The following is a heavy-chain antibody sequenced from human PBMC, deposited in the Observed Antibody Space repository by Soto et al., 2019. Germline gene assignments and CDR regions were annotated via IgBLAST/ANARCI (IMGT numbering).Heavy chain of an antibody. CDR3: ARDLGSGWYEGGY. V-gene: IGHV1-2*02. J-gene: IGHJ4*02. CDR2: INPTSGGT. CDR1: GYTFTCYY. D-gene: IGHD6-19*01. Sequence: QVQLVQSGAEVKKPGASVKVSCKASGYTFTCYYMHWVRQAPGQGLEWMGWINPTSGGTNYAQKFQGRVTMTRDTSISTAYMELSRLRSDDTAVYYCARDLGSGWYEGGYWGQGTLVTVS.